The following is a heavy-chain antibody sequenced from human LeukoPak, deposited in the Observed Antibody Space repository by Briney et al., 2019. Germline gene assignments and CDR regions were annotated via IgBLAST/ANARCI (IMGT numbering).Heavy chain of an antibody. V-gene: IGHV3-30*18. CDR1: GFTFSSYG. CDR2: ISYDGSNK. CDR3: AKDPAYDFWSGYYTGSGFDY. Sequence: PGGSLRLTCAASGFTFSSYGMHWVRQAPGKGLEWVAVISYDGSNKYYADSVKGRFTISRDNSKNTLYLQMNSLRAEDTAVYYCAKDPAYDFWSGYYTGSGFDYWGQGTLVTVSS. J-gene: IGHJ4*02. D-gene: IGHD3-3*01.